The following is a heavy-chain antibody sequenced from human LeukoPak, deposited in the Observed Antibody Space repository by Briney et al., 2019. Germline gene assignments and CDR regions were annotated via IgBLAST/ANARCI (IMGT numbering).Heavy chain of an antibody. V-gene: IGHV5-51*01. CDR1: GYSFTSYW. D-gene: IGHD2-15*01. Sequence: GESLKISCKGSGYSFTSYWIGWVRQMPGKGLEWLGFIYPGDSDTRYSPSFQGQVTISADKFTSTAYLQWSSLKASDTAMYYCARLDCSGGSCYSHFDYWGQGTLVTVSS. CDR2: IYPGDSDT. J-gene: IGHJ4*02. CDR3: ARLDCSGGSCYSHFDY.